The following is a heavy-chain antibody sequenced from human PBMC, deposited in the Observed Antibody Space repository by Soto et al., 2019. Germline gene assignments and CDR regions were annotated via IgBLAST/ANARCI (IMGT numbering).Heavy chain of an antibody. V-gene: IGHV3-15*07. CDR1: GFTFSNAW. J-gene: IGHJ4*02. Sequence: GGSLRLSCAASGFTFSNAWMNWVRQAPGKGLEWVGRIKSKTDGGTTDYAAPVKGRFTISRDDSKNTLYLQMNSLKTEDTAVYYCTTAYYDYVWGSYRPPDFDYWGQGTLVTVSS. D-gene: IGHD3-16*02. CDR3: TTAYYDYVWGSYRPPDFDY. CDR2: IKSKTDGGTT.